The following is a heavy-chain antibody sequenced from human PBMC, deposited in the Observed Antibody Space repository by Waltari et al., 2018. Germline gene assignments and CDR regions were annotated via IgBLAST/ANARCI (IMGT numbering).Heavy chain of an antibody. CDR3: ARAEGGSYWLYYFDY. CDR1: GFPFSSYS. Sequence: EVQLVESGGGLVQPGGSLRLSCAASGFPFSSYSMNWVRQAPGKGLEWVSYISSSSSTIYYADSVKGRFTISRDNAKNSLYLQMNSLRAEDTAVYYCARAEGGSYWLYYFDYWGQGTLVTVSS. V-gene: IGHV3-48*04. CDR2: ISSSSSTI. J-gene: IGHJ4*02. D-gene: IGHD1-26*01.